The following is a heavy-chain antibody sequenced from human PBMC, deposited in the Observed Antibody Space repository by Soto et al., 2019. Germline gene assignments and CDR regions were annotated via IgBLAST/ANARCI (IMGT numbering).Heavy chain of an antibody. CDR3: ARAPGTYRPAEYFQH. V-gene: IGHV3-21*01. D-gene: IGHD3-10*01. CDR2: ISSSSYI. Sequence: GGSLRLSCAASGFTFSSYSMNWVRQAPGKGLEWVSSISSSSYIYYADSVKGRFTISRDNAKNSLYLQMNSLRAEDTAVYYCARAPGTYRPAEYFQHWGQGTLVTVSS. J-gene: IGHJ1*01. CDR1: GFTFSSYS.